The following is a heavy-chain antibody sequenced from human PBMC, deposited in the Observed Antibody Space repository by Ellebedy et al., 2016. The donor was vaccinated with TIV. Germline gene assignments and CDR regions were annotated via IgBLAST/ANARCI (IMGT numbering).Heavy chain of an antibody. J-gene: IGHJ4*02. D-gene: IGHD3-10*01. Sequence: PGGSLRLSCAASGVSVRINYMNWVRQAPGKGLEWVAIIFSGGETHYADSVKGRFIISIENSKDTVYLQMNSLRPEDTAVYYCARGAGGSGAGPAEYWGQGSLVTVSS. V-gene: IGHV3-53*01. CDR1: GVSVRINY. CDR3: ARGAGGSGAGPAEY. CDR2: IFSGGET.